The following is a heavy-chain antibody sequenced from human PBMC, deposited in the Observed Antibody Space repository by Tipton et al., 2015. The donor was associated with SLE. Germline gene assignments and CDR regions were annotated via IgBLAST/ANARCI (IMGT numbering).Heavy chain of an antibody. Sequence: GSLRLSCAASGFTFSGHWMSWVRQAPGKGLEWVANIKEDGSVKYYVDSVKGRFTISRDNGKNSLYLQMNSPRAEDTAVYYCVRGDTWGQGTLVTVSP. CDR2: IKEDGSVK. CDR3: VRGDT. V-gene: IGHV3-7*03. J-gene: IGHJ5*02. CDR1: GFTFSGHW.